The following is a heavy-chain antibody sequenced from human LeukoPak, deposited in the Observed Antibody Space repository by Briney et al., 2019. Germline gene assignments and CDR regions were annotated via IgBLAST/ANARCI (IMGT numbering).Heavy chain of an antibody. D-gene: IGHD3-10*01. Sequence: SETLSLTCAVYGGSFSGYYWSWIRQPPGKGLEWIGEINHSGSTNYNPSLKSRVTISVDTSKNQFSLKLSSVTAADTAVYYCARGRSGNYYGSGSNFDYWGQGTLVTVSS. CDR2: INHSGST. CDR1: GGSFSGYY. J-gene: IGHJ4*02. CDR3: ARGRSGNYYGSGSNFDY. V-gene: IGHV4-34*01.